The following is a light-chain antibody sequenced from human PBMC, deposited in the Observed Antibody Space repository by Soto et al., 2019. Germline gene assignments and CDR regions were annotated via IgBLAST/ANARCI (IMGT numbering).Light chain of an antibody. J-gene: IGKJ1*01. CDR3: QQFKSGTWT. Sequence: DIQMTQSPSTLSASVGDRVTITCRASQNIERWLAWYQQKPGKAPKLLLYDVSSLESGVPSRFSGSVSGTEFLLTINCLQPDDFATYFCQQFKSGTWTFDQGTKVEVK. V-gene: IGKV1-5*01. CDR2: DVS. CDR1: QNIERW.